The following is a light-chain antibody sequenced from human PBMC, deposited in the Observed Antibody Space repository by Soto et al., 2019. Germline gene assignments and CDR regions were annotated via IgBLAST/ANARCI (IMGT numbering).Light chain of an antibody. J-gene: IGKJ4*01. CDR1: QSVSSY. CDR3: QHRSNWLLP. V-gene: IGKV3-11*01. Sequence: EIVLTQSPATLSLSPGERATLSCRASQSVSSYLAWYQQKPGQAPRLLIYDASNRATGIPARFSGSGSGTDFPLTISSLEPEDFAVYYCQHRSNWLLPFAGGPRWRSN. CDR2: DAS.